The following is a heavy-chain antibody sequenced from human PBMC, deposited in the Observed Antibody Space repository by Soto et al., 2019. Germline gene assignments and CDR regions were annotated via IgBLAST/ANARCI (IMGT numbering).Heavy chain of an antibody. V-gene: IGHV1-18*01. CDR1: GYAFTTYG. D-gene: IGHD1-1*01. CDR3: ARGRYGDY. J-gene: IGHJ4*02. Sequence: QVHLVQSGAEVKKPGASVKVSCKGSGYAFTTYGITWVRQAPGQGLEWMGWISAHNGNTNYAQKLQGRVTVTRDTSTSTAYMELRSLRSDDTAVYYCARGRYGDYWGQEALVTVSS. CDR2: ISAHNGNT.